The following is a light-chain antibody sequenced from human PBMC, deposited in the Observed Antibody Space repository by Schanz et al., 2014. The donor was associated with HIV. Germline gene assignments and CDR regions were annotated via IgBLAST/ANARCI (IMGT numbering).Light chain of an antibody. CDR1: QTVNPYS. CDR3: HLYGRS. J-gene: IGKJ3*01. Sequence: EIVLTQSPATLSLSPGERATLSCRASQTVNPYSLAWYQQKRGQAPRLLIYGASTRATGIPDRFSGSASGTDFTLAISRLEPEDFAVYYCHLYGRSFGPGTKVDIK. V-gene: IGKV3-20*01. CDR2: GAS.